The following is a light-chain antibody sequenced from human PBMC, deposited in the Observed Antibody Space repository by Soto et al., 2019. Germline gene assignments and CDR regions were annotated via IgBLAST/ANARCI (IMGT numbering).Light chain of an antibody. CDR2: DAS. CDR3: QQRSNWPLT. V-gene: IGKV3-11*01. CDR1: QSVSSY. J-gene: IGKJ4*01. Sequence: EIVLTQSPATLSLSPGARATLSCRASQSVSSYLAWYQQKPGQAPRLLIYDASNRATGIPARLSGSGSGTDFTLTIRSLEPEDGAVYYCQQRSNWPLTFGGGTKVDIK.